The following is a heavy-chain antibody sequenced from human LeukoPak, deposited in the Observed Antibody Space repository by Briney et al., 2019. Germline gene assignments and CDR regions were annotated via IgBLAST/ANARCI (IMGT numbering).Heavy chain of an antibody. Sequence: AASVKVSCKASGYTFTSYYMHWVRQAPGQGLEWMGIVIPSDGATKYAQKFQGRVTMTRNTSISTAYMELSSLRSEDTAVYYCARGGDWFDPWGQGTLVTVSS. V-gene: IGHV1-46*01. J-gene: IGHJ5*02. CDR2: VIPSDGAT. D-gene: IGHD1-26*01. CDR1: GYTFTSYY. CDR3: ARGGDWFDP.